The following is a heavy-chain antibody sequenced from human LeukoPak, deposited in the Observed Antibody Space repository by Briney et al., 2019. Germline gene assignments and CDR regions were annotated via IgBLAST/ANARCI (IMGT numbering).Heavy chain of an antibody. CDR3: ARDGHSSGWYGGNWFDP. CDR2: ISAYNGNT. D-gene: IGHD6-19*01. Sequence: ASVKVSCKASGYTFTSYGISWVRQAPGHGLEWMGWISAYNGNTNYAQKLQGRVTMTTDTSTSTAYMELRSLRSDDTAVYYCARDGHSSGWYGGNWFDPWGQGTLVTVSS. CDR1: GYTFTSYG. V-gene: IGHV1-18*01. J-gene: IGHJ5*02.